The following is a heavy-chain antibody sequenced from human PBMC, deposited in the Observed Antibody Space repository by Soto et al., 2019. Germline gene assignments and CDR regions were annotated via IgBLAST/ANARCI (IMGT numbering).Heavy chain of an antibody. J-gene: IGHJ4*02. V-gene: IGHV4-39*01. CDR1: GGSISSQSYY. CDR3: ARHSEGGTWNWGTYFDY. Sequence: SETLSLTCSVSGGSISSQSYYWGWIRQPPGKGLEYIGSIFYRGSTFYNTSLKSRVTLDVDTSKNQFSLRLSSVTATDTAVYFCARHSEGGTWNWGTYFDYWGQGALVTV. CDR2: IFYRGST. D-gene: IGHD1-7*01.